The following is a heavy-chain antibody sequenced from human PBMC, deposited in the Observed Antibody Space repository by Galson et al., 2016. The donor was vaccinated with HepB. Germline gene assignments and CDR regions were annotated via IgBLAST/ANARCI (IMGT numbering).Heavy chain of an antibody. CDR2: INHSGST. CDR1: GGSFSGYY. D-gene: IGHD3-10*01. J-gene: IGHJ6*02. CDR3: ARGGRGTMVRGVQRSMDV. V-gene: IGHV4-34*01. Sequence: SETLSLTCAVYGGSFSGYYWSWIRQPPGKGLEWIGEINHSGSTNYNPSLKSRFILSVDMSKNQFSLTMTSLTAADTAMYYCARGGRGTMVRGVQRSMDVWGQGTTVTVSS.